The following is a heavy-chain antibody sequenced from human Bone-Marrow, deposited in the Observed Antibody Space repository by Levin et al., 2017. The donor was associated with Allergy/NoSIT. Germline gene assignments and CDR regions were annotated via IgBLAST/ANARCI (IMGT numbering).Heavy chain of an antibody. D-gene: IGHD5-18*01. Sequence: PGGSLRLSCAASGFTFSSYAMSWVRQAPGKGLEWVSAISGSGGSTYYADSVKGRFTISRDNSKNTLYLQMNSLRAEDTAVYYCAMRGGAVGHSYGYKLSPLDYWGQGTLVTVSS. CDR1: GFTFSSYA. CDR3: AMRGGAVGHSYGYKLSPLDY. V-gene: IGHV3-23*01. J-gene: IGHJ4*02. CDR2: ISGSGGST.